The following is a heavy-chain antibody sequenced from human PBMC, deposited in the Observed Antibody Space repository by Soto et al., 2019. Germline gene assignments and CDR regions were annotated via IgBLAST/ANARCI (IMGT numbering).Heavy chain of an antibody. V-gene: IGHV4-39*01. CDR1: GGPISSSSYY. Sequence: SETLSLTCTVSGGPISSSSYYWGWIRQPPGKGLEWIGSIYYSGSTYYNPSLKSRVTISVDTSKNQFSLKLSSVTAADTAVYYCARQTYSSGWYFDYWGQGTLVTVSS. D-gene: IGHD6-19*01. CDR2: IYYSGST. J-gene: IGHJ4*02. CDR3: ARQTYSSGWYFDY.